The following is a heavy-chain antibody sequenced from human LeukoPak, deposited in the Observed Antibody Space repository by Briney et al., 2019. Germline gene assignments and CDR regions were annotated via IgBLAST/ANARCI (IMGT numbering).Heavy chain of an antibody. D-gene: IGHD3-10*01. CDR1: GFSFSSYS. CDR2: ISTGSTTI. Sequence: GGSLGLSCAASGFSFSSYSMNWVRQAPGKGLEWVSYISTGSTTIYYADSVKGRFIISRDNPRNTLYLQMNILRTEDTAVYYCAKEGTPQVSTWYDLWGQGTQVIVSS. V-gene: IGHV3-48*01. CDR3: AKEGTPQVSTWYDL. J-gene: IGHJ5*02.